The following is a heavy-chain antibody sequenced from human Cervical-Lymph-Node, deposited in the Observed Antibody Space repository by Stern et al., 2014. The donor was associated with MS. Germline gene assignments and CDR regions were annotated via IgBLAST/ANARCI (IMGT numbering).Heavy chain of an antibody. D-gene: IGHD6-13*01. J-gene: IGHJ4*02. CDR3: ARGRHSKGHLPFDY. CDR2: IYYSGST. CDR1: GGSISSGGYY. V-gene: IGHV4-31*03. Sequence: QVQLQESGPGLVKPSQTLSLTCTVSGGSISSGGYYWSWIRQHPGKGLEWIGYIYYSGSTYYNPSLKSRVTISVDTSKNQFSLKLSSVTAADTAVYYYARGRHSKGHLPFDYWGQGTLVTVSS.